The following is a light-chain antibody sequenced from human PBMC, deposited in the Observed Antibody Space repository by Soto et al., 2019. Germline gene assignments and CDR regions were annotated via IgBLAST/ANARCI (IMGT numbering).Light chain of an antibody. Sequence: QSALTQSSSASASLGSSVKLNSILSSGHSSYIIAWHQQQPGKAPRYLMKLEGSESYNKGSGIPDRFSGSSAVADRYLTISKLRSEDEADYYCETWDSNIHVFGGGTQRTVL. J-gene: IGLJ3*02. CDR2: LEGSESY. CDR3: ETWDSNIHV. V-gene: IGLV4-60*03. CDR1: SGHSSYI.